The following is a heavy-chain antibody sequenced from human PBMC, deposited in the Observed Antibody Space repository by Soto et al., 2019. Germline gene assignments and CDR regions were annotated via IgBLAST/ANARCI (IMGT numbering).Heavy chain of an antibody. CDR3: ATCPRTVLCLFDP. CDR1: GGTFSSYA. CDR2: IIPIFGTA. V-gene: IGHV1-69*01. Sequence: QVQLVQSGAEVKKPGSSVKVSCKASGGTFSSYAISWVRQAPGQGLEWMGGIIPIFGTANYAQKFQGRVTITADESTSSAYMELSSLRSEDTAMYYSATCPRTVLCLFDPWGQGTLVTVSS. D-gene: IGHD2-21*01. J-gene: IGHJ5*02.